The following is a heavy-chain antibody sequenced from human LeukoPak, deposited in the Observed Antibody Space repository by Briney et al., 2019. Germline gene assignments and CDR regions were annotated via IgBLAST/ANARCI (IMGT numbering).Heavy chain of an antibody. Sequence: SGGSLRLSCAASGFTFSSYWMHWVRHAPGKGLVWVSRINSDGSSTSYADSVKGRFTISRGNAKNTLYLQMNSLRAEDTAVYYCARVGRNVVVPAADAFDIWGQGTMVTVSS. D-gene: IGHD2-2*01. V-gene: IGHV3-74*01. CDR2: INSDGSST. CDR3: ARVGRNVVVPAADAFDI. CDR1: GFTFSSYW. J-gene: IGHJ3*02.